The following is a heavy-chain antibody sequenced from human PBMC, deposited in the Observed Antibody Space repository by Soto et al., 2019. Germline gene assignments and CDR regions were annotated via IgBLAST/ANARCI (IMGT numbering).Heavy chain of an antibody. J-gene: IGHJ4*02. CDR3: VRVGLWFGDSD. CDR1: GGSISSGGYY. D-gene: IGHD3-10*01. V-gene: IGHV4-31*03. CDR2: IYYSGST. Sequence: LSLTCTVSGGSISSGGYYWSWIRQHPGKGLEWIGYIYYSGSTYYNPSLKSRVTISVDTSKNQFSLKLSSVTAADTAVYYCVRVGLWFGDSDWGQGTLVTVSS.